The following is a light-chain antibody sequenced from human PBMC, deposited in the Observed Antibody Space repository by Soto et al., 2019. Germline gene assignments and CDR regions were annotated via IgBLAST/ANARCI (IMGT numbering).Light chain of an antibody. Sequence: DIVMTQSPDSLAVSLGERATIKCKSSHSVLYSSNNDNYLAWYQQKPGQPPKLLIYWASTRESGVPDRFSGSGSGTDFTLTISSLQAEDVAVYYCQQYYSTPRTFGQGTKVDIK. CDR3: QQYYSTPRT. J-gene: IGKJ1*01. CDR1: HSVLYSSNNDNY. CDR2: WAS. V-gene: IGKV4-1*01.